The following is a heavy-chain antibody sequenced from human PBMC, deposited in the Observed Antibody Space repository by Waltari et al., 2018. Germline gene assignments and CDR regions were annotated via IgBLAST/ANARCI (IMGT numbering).Heavy chain of an antibody. D-gene: IGHD3-10*01. J-gene: IGHJ3*02. V-gene: IGHV3-23*04. CDR2: ISGSGGST. CDR1: GFTFSSYA. Sequence: EVQLVESGGGLIQPGGSLRLSCAASGFTFSSYAMSWVRQAPGKGLEWVSAISGSGGSTYYADSVKGRFTISRDNSKNTLYLQMNSLRAEDTAVYYCANPYGSGPHAFDIWGQGTMVTVSS. CDR3: ANPYGSGPHAFDI.